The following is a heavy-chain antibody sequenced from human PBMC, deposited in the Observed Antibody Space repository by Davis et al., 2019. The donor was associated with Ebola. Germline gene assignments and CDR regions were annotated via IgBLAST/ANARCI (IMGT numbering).Heavy chain of an antibody. CDR3: ARGGDSSVWYAHFDY. CDR2: ISSSITL. D-gene: IGHD6-13*01. Sequence: ESLSLSCVASAFTFSRYSMNWVRPAPGTGLEWVSYISSSITLYYADSVRGRFIISRDSPKSSVSLQLNSLRDDDTAVYYCARGGDSSVWYAHFDYWGQGILVTVSS. V-gene: IGHV3-48*02. J-gene: IGHJ4*02. CDR1: AFTFSRYS.